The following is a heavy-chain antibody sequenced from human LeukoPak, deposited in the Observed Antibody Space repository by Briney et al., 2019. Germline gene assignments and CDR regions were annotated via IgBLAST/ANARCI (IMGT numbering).Heavy chain of an antibody. J-gene: IGHJ6*02. CDR3: ARDPVLELRLSYYYYYGMDV. D-gene: IGHD1-7*01. V-gene: IGHV3-9*01. CDR1: GFTFDDYA. CDR2: ISWNSGSI. Sequence: PGGSLRLSCAASGFTFDDYAMHWVRQAPGKGLEWVSGISWNSGSIGYADSVKGRFTISRDNAKNSLYLQMNSLRAEDTAVYYCARDPVLELRLSYYYYYGMDVWGQGTTVTVSS.